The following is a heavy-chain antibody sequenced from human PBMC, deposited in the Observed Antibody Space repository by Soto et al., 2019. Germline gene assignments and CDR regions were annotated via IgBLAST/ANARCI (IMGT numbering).Heavy chain of an antibody. CDR3: ASRSSGWYFDY. V-gene: IGHV3-23*01. J-gene: IGHJ4*02. CDR2: ISGSGGST. CDR1: GFTFSSYA. Sequence: EVQLLESGGGLVQPGGSLRLSCAASGFTFSSYAMSWVRQAPGKGLEWVSAISGSGGSTYYADSVKGRFAISRDNSKNSLYLQMNSLRAEDTAVYYCASRSSGWYFDYWGQGTLVTVSP. D-gene: IGHD6-19*01.